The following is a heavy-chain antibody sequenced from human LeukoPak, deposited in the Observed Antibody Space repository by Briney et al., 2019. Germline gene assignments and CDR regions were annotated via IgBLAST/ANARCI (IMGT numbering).Heavy chain of an antibody. CDR3: ARGPPGSGYDYEYYYYYMDV. Sequence: ASVKVSCKASGYTFTSYDINWVRQATGQGLEWMGWMNPNSGNTGYAQKFQGRVTMTRNTSISTAYMELSSLRSEDTAVYYCARGPPGSGYDYEYYYYYMDVWGKGTTVTVSS. J-gene: IGHJ6*03. CDR1: GYTFTSYD. CDR2: MNPNSGNT. V-gene: IGHV1-8*01. D-gene: IGHD5-12*01.